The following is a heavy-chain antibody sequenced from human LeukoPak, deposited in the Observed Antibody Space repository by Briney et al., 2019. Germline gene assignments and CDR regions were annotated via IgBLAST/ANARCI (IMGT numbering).Heavy chain of an antibody. Sequence: SETLSLTCAVYGGSFSGYYWSWIRQPPGKGLEWIGEINHSGSTNYNPSLKSRVTISVDTSKNQISLKLSSVTAADTAVYYCARGPRYYGSGSGTWFDPWGQGTLVTASS. J-gene: IGHJ5*02. D-gene: IGHD3-10*01. CDR3: ARGPRYYGSGSGTWFDP. V-gene: IGHV4-34*01. CDR2: INHSGST. CDR1: GGSFSGYY.